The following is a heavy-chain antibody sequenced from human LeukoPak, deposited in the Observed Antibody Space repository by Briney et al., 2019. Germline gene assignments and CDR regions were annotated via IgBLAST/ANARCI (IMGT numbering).Heavy chain of an antibody. Sequence: PGGSLRLSCAASGFTFSSYAMSWVRQAPGKGLEWVSGISGSGSSSYYADSVKGRFTISRDSSKNTLYLQMNSLRAEDTAVYYCAKEKYYYDSSCSKFIDYWGQGTLVTVSS. CDR3: AKEKYYYDSSCSKFIDY. J-gene: IGHJ4*02. CDR2: ISGSGSSS. CDR1: GFTFSSYA. V-gene: IGHV3-23*01. D-gene: IGHD3-22*01.